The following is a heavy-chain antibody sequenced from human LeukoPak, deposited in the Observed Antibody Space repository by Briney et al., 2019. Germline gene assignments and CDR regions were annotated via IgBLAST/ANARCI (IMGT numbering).Heavy chain of an antibody. CDR1: GFTFSNYG. CDR3: ARDSSSALDY. V-gene: IGHV3-33*01. CDR2: IWYDGSNK. J-gene: IGHJ4*02. Sequence: GRSLRLSCAASGFTFSNYGMHWVRQAPGKGLEWVAIIWYDGSNKYYGDSVKGRFTISRDNSKNTLYLQMNSLGAEDTAVYYCARDSSSALDYWGQGTLVTVSS. D-gene: IGHD6-6*01.